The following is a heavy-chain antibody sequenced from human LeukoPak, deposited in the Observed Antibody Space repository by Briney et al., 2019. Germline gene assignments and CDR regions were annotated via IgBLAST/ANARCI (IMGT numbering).Heavy chain of an antibody. CDR1: GFTFSSYA. CDR3: ARDDGDYLGTFHY. J-gene: IGHJ4*02. CDR2: ISGSGGST. D-gene: IGHD4-17*01. Sequence: GGSLRLSCAASGFTFSSYAMSWVRQAPGKGLEWVSAISGSGGSTYYADSVKGRFTISRDNAKNSLYLQMNSLRAEDTAVYYCARDDGDYLGTFHYWGQGTLVTVSS. V-gene: IGHV3-23*01.